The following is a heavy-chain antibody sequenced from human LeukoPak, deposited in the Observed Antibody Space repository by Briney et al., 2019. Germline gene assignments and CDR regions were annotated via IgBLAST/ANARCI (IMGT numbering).Heavy chain of an antibody. CDR1: GYSFTSYR. D-gene: IGHD2-2*01. CDR3: ARADCSTTPCYARDYYGMDV. V-gene: IGHV5-51*01. J-gene: IGHJ6*02. CDR2: IYPGDSDT. Sequence: PGESLKISCKGSGYSFTSYRIGWVRQMPGKGLEWMGVIYPGDSDTRYGPSFQGQVTISADKSISTAYLQWSSLKASDTAIYYCARADCSTTPCYARDYYGMDVWGQGTTVTVSS.